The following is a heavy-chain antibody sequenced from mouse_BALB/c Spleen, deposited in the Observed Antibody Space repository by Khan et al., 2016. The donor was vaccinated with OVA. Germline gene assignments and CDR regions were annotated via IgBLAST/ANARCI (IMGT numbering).Heavy chain of an antibody. Sequence: QVQLQQSGAEVARPGASVKMSCKASGHTFTSYTIQWVKQRPGQGLEWIGYISPSTGYIQYNQKFKDKATLTADKSSSTAYMQLSSLTSEDSAVYYCARFAYYGNPYYAMDYWGQGTSVTVSS. CDR3: ARFAYYGNPYYAMDY. D-gene: IGHD2-10*01. CDR1: GHTFTSYT. CDR2: ISPSTGYI. J-gene: IGHJ4*01. V-gene: IGHV1-4*01.